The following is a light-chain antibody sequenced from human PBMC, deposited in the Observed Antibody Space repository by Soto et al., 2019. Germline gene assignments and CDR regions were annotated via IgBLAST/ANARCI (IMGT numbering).Light chain of an antibody. CDR3: CSYAGSYTRYV. CDR2: DVS. V-gene: IGLV2-11*01. CDR1: SSDVGGYNY. J-gene: IGLJ1*01. Sequence: QSVLTQPRSVSGSPGQSVTISCTGTSSDVGGYNYVSWYQQHPGKAPKLMIYDVSKRPSGVPDRFSGSKSGNTASLTISGLQAGDEADYYCCSYAGSYTRYVFGTGTKLTVL.